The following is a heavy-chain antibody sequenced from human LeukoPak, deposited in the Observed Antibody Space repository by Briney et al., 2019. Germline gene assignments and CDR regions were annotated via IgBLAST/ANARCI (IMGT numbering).Heavy chain of an antibody. CDR3: ARDGANYYDSSGYYPGVT. CDR1: GYTFTGYY. V-gene: IGHV1-2*02. D-gene: IGHD3-22*01. CDR2: INPNSGGT. Sequence: ASVKVSCKASGYTFTGYYMHWVRQAPGQGLEWMGWINPNSGGTNYAQKFQGRVTMTRDTSISTAYMELSRLRSEDTAVYYCARDGANYYDSSGYYPGVTWGQGTMVTVSS. J-gene: IGHJ3*01.